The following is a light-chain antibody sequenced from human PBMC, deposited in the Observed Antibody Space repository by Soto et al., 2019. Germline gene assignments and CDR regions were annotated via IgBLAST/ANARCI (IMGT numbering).Light chain of an antibody. CDR1: GSDVGDSSH. CDR2: EVN. Sequence: QSALTQPRSVSGSPGQSVTISCTATGSDVGDSSHVSWYQLHPGKAPKLMIYEVNNRPSGVPDRFSGSKSGNTASLTISGLQGEDEADYYCSSYTTSRSLVFGGGTKLTVL. J-gene: IGLJ3*02. V-gene: IGLV2-11*01. CDR3: SSYTTSRSLV.